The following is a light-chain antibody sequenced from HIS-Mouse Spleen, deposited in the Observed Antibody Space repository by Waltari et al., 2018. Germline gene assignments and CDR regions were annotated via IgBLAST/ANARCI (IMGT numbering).Light chain of an antibody. Sequence: DIVMTQSPLSLPVTPGEPASISCRSSQSLLHSNGYNYLDWYLQKPGQSPQLLIYLGSKRDSGVTDRFSGSGSGTDFTLKISRVEAEDVGVYYCMQALQTPWTFGQGTKVEIK. CDR3: MQALQTPWT. J-gene: IGKJ1*01. CDR1: QSLLHSNGYNY. CDR2: LGS. V-gene: IGKV2-28*01.